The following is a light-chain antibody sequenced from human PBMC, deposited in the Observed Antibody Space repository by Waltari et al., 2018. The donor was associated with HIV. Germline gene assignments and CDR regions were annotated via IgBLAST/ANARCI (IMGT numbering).Light chain of an antibody. J-gene: IGLJ2*01. V-gene: IGLV1-40*01. CDR3: QSFDSGLTAVV. CDR2: DNN. CDR1: SSNLGAGFD. Sequence: QSVLTQPPSVSGAPGQRVSISCTGSSSNLGAGFDAQWYQQLPGAAPRLLIYDNNNRPAGVPGRFSGSRSGTSASLAITGLQADDEAEYYCQSFDSGLTAVVFGGGTKLTVL.